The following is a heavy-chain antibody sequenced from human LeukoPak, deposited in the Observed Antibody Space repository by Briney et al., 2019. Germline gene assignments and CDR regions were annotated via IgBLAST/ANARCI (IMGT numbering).Heavy chain of an antibody. Sequence: SETLSLTCTVSGYSINSGYYWGWIRQPPGKGLEWIGYIYHSGSTYYNPSLKSRVTISVDRSKNQFSLKLSSVTAADTAVYYCARELGGYSGYFDYWGQGTLVTVSS. V-gene: IGHV4-38-2*02. J-gene: IGHJ4*02. CDR1: GYSINSGYY. D-gene: IGHD5-12*01. CDR2: IYHSGST. CDR3: ARELGGYSGYFDY.